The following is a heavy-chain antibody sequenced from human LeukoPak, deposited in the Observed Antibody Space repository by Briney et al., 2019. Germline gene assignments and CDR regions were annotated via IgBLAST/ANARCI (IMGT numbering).Heavy chain of an antibody. CDR1: GGSTSSSNFY. J-gene: IGHJ4*02. Sequence: PSETLSLTCTVSGGSTSSSNFYWGWIRQPPGMGLEWIGGIHYSRNTYYNPSLKSRVTISIDTSKNQFSLKLSSVTAADTAVYYCARLGAGPTYYDFWSGYSSFYFDYWAREPWSPSPQ. V-gene: IGHV4-39*01. CDR3: ARLGAGPTYYDFWSGYSSFYFDY. D-gene: IGHD3-3*01. CDR2: IHYSRNT.